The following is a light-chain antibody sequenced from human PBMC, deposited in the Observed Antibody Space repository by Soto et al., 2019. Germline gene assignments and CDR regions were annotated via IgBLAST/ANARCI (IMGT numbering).Light chain of an antibody. V-gene: IGLV2-14*01. Sequence: QSALTQPASVSGSPGQSITISCTGTSRDVGAYDYVSWYQQHPGKAPKLMIYEVSNRPSGVSNRFSGSKSGNTASLTISGLQAEDEADYYCSSYTSSSTWVFGGGTKVTVL. J-gene: IGLJ3*02. CDR2: EVS. CDR3: SSYTSSSTWV. CDR1: SRDVGAYDY.